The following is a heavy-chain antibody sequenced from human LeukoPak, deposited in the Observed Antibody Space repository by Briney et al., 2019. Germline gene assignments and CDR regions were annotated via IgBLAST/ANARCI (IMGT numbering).Heavy chain of an antibody. D-gene: IGHD2-15*01. J-gene: IGHJ6*02. CDR2: ISNDGSNK. CDR1: GFTFSNYG. V-gene: IGHV3-33*05. CDR3: ARGIKNYYGVDV. Sequence: GGSLRLSCAASGFTFSNYGMHWVRQTPGKGLEWVAVISNDGSNKYYADSVTGRFTISRDNSKNTLYLQMNSLRVEDAAVYYCARGIKNYYGVDVWGQGTTVTVSS.